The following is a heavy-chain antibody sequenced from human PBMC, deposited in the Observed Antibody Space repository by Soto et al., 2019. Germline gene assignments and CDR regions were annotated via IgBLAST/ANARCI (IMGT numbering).Heavy chain of an antibody. CDR2: IKCKSDGETT. V-gene: IGHV3-15*01. J-gene: IGHJ5*02. CDR1: GFTFSNDW. CDR3: TTDGRYRRSSLGFDP. Sequence: EVQLVESGGGLVKTGGSLRLSCAASGFTFSNDWMTWVRQAPGKGLEWVGRIKCKSDGETTDYAAPVKGRLTISREDSGNTLYLQMNSVNSEDTAVYYCTTDGRYRRSSLGFDPWGQGTLVTVSS. D-gene: IGHD6-6*01.